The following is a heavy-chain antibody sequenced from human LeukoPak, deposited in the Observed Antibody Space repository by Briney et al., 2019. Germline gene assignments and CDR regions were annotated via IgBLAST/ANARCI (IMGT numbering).Heavy chain of an antibody. CDR1: GGSISSYY. Sequence: PSETLSLTCTGSGGSISSYYWSWIRQPAGKGLEWIWRIYTSGSTNYNPSLKSRVTMSVDTSKNPFSLKLSSVTAADTAVYYCAREWAEWSTVTPYYYYYMDVWGKGTTVTVSS. D-gene: IGHD4-11*01. CDR3: AREWAEWSTVTPYYYYYMDV. CDR2: IYTSGST. J-gene: IGHJ6*03. V-gene: IGHV4-4*07.